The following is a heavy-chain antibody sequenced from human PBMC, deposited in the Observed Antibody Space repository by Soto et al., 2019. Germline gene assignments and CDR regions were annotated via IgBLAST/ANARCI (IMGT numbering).Heavy chain of an antibody. Sequence: GASLKISCKGSGYSFTSYWIGWVRQIPGKGLEWMGIIYPGDSDTRYSPSFQGQVPISADKSISTAYLQWSSLKASDTAMYYCARGITPYSSGWYAAFDIWGQGTMVTVSS. CDR3: ARGITPYSSGWYAAFDI. D-gene: IGHD6-19*01. V-gene: IGHV5-51*01. J-gene: IGHJ3*02. CDR1: GYSFTSYW. CDR2: IYPGDSDT.